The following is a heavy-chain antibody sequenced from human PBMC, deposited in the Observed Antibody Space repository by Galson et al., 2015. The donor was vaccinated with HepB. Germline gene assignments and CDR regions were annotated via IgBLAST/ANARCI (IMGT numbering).Heavy chain of an antibody. CDR3: ARRRDFLDY. D-gene: IGHD2-21*02. CDR2: ISSSSYI. V-gene: IGHV3-21*04. CDR1: GFTFSSYS. Sequence: SLRLSCAASGFTFSSYSMNWVRQAPGKGLEWVSSISSSSYIYYADSVKGRFTISRDNAKNSLDLQMNSLRAEDTAVYYCARRRDFLDYWGQGTLVTVSS. J-gene: IGHJ4*02.